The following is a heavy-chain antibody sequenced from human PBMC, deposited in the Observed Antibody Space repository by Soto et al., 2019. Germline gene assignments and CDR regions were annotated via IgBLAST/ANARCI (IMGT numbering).Heavy chain of an antibody. D-gene: IGHD6-13*01. CDR2: IYYSGRT. CDR1: GGSISSYY. Sequence: SETLSLTCTVSGGSISSYYWSWIRQPPGKGLEWIGYIYYSGRTKYNPSIKSRVTISVDTSKNQFSLKLSSVTAADTALYYCARRGYSSSWYVGAFDIWGQGTMVTVSS. J-gene: IGHJ3*02. V-gene: IGHV4-59*08. CDR3: ARRGYSSSWYVGAFDI.